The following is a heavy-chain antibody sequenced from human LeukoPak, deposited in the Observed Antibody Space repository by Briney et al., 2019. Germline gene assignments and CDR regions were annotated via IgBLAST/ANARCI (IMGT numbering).Heavy chain of an antibody. D-gene: IGHD3-10*01. CDR1: GGSMSGYY. V-gene: IGHV4-59*01. J-gene: IGHJ3*02. CDR3: ARDHSHYASGSDAFYM. Sequence: PSETLSLTCTVSGGSMSGYYWNWIRQPPGKGLEWIGYIYDNGNTNYNPSLKSRLTISLDTSKNQFSLNLTSVTAADTAVYFCARDHSHYASGSDAFYMWGQGTMVTVSS. CDR2: IYDNGNT.